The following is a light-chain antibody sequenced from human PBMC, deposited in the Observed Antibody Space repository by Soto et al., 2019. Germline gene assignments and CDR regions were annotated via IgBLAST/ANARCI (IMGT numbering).Light chain of an antibody. J-gene: IGLJ1*01. Sequence: QSALTKPPSVTGAPGERVTISCTGSSSNIGAGYDVHWYQQLPGTAPKLLIYGNSNRPSGVPDRFSGSKSGTSASLAITGLQAEDEADYYCQSYDGSLSGGVFGTGTKVTVL. CDR1: SSNIGAGYD. CDR2: GNS. V-gene: IGLV1-40*01. CDR3: QSYDGSLSGGV.